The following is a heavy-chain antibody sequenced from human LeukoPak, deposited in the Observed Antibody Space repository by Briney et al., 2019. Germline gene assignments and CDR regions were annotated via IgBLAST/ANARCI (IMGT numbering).Heavy chain of an antibody. Sequence: GGSLRLSCAASGFTFSSSAMSWVRQAPGKGLEWVSGISGSGGSTYYADSVKGRFIISRDNSKNTLYLQMNSLRAEDTAVYYCAKDRRGLANLDYWGQGTLVTVSS. CDR1: GFTFSSSA. D-gene: IGHD3-16*01. V-gene: IGHV3-23*01. CDR2: ISGSGGST. CDR3: AKDRRGLANLDY. J-gene: IGHJ4*02.